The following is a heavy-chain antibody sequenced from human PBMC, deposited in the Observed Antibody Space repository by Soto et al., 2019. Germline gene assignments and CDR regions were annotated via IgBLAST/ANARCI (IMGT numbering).Heavy chain of an antibody. Sequence: GWSLRLSCAASGCTFYACAMSWVRHAPGKGLEWVSGMSGGGGTTYYADSVKGRFTISRDNSKNTLYLQMNSLRADDTAAYYSAKVFTGSTFFDCWGQGTLVTVSS. J-gene: IGHJ4*02. CDR3: AKVFTGSTFFDC. V-gene: IGHV3-23*01. CDR1: GCTFYACA. D-gene: IGHD3-16*01. CDR2: MSGGGGTT.